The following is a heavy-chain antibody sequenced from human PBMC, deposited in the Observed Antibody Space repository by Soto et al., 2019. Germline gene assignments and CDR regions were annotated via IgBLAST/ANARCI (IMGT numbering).Heavy chain of an antibody. CDR3: ARVCTDSSGRGGNWFDP. D-gene: IGHD3-22*01. Sequence: SETLSLTCAVYGGSFSGYYWSWIRQPPGKGLEWIGEINHSGSTNYNPSLKSRVTISVDTSKNQFSLKLSSVTAADTAVYYCARVCTDSSGRGGNWFDPWGRGTLVTVSS. CDR2: INHSGST. CDR1: GGSFSGYY. J-gene: IGHJ5*02. V-gene: IGHV4-34*01.